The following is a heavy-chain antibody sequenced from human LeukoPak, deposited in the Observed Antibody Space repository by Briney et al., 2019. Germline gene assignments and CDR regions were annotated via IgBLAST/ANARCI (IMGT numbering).Heavy chain of an antibody. CDR1: GYSFTSYW. Sequence: ESPKISCKGSGYSFTSYWIGCVRQMPAKNLEWMGIIYRGDSDTRYSPSFQGQVTISADKSISTAYLQWSSLKASDTAMYYCARPIAASPGGWFDPWGQGTLVTVSS. CDR3: ARPIAASPGGWFDP. D-gene: IGHD6-13*01. CDR2: IYRGDSDT. J-gene: IGHJ5*02. V-gene: IGHV5-51*01.